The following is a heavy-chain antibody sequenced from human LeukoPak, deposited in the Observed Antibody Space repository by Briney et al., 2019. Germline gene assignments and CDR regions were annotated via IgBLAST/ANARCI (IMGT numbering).Heavy chain of an antibody. J-gene: IGHJ4*02. CDR2: ITTDGGRT. CDR1: GFTFSSFR. D-gene: IGHD4-17*01. CDR3: AREPAFGDLDY. V-gene: IGHV3-64*01. Sequence: PGGSLRLSCVAPGFTFSSFRMNWVRQPPGKGLEYVSAITTDGGRTFYGNSVEGRFTVSRDNSKNTLYLQMGGLRTEDTAVYYCAREPAFGDLDYWGQGTLVTVSS.